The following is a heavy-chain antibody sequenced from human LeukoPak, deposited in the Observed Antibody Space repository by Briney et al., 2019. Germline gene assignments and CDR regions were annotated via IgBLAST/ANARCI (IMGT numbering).Heavy chain of an antibody. V-gene: IGHV3-30-3*01. CDR1: GFTFNNYA. D-gene: IGHD1-26*01. J-gene: IGHJ4*02. CDR2: ISFDGGNK. CDR3: ARDGIVGSPLFKFDY. Sequence: GGSLRLSCAASGFTFNNYAIHWVRQAPGKGLEWVAIISFDGGNKYYADSVKGRFTISRDNSKNTLYLQMNSMRAEDTAVYYCARDGIVGSPLFKFDYWGQGTLVTVSS.